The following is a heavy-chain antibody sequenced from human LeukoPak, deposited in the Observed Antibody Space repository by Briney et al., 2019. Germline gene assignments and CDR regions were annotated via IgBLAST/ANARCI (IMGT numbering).Heavy chain of an antibody. D-gene: IGHD3-3*01. CDR3: ARAPLEYYDFWSGYYTPLLDY. V-gene: IGHV1-46*01. Sequence: ASVKVSCKASGYTFTSYYMHWVRQAPGQGLEWMGIINPSGGSTSYAQKFQGGVTMTRDTSTSTVYMELSSLRSEDTAVYYCARAPLEYYDFWSGYYTPLLDYWGQGTLVTVSS. J-gene: IGHJ4*02. CDR2: INPSGGST. CDR1: GYTFTSYY.